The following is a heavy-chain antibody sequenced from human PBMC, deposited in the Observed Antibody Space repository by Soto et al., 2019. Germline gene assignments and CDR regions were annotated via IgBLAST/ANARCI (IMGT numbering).Heavy chain of an antibody. V-gene: IGHV1-8*01. D-gene: IGHD3-3*01. J-gene: IGHJ6*02. CDR2: MNPNSGNT. CDR1: GYTFTSYD. Sequence: GASVKVSCKASGYTFTSYDINWVRQATGQGLEWMGWMNPNSGNTGYAQKFQGRVTMTRNTSISTAYMELSSLRSEDTAVYYCARATNIHTIFGVVIYYYYGMDVWGQGTTVTVSS. CDR3: ARATNIHTIFGVVIYYYYGMDV.